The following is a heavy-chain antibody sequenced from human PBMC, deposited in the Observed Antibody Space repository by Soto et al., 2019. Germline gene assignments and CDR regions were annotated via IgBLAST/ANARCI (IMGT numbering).Heavy chain of an antibody. D-gene: IGHD3-10*01. CDR2: ISYDGSNK. V-gene: IGHV3-30-3*01. CDR1: GFTFSSYA. Sequence: QVQLVESGGGVVQPGRSLRLSCAASGFTFSSYAMHWVRQAPGKGLEWVAVISYDGSNKYYADSVKGRLTIHRDNSKNTLYLQMNSLRAEDTAVYYCARDTYGSGSSLDYWGQGTLVT. CDR3: ARDTYGSGSSLDY. J-gene: IGHJ4*02.